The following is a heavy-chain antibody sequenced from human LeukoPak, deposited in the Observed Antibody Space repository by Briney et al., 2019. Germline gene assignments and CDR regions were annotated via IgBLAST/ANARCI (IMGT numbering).Heavy chain of an antibody. CDR1: GGSISSYY. CDR2: IYYTGST. D-gene: IGHD2-2*01. CDR3: AREHCSTTTCYFDC. Sequence: SETLSLTCTVSGGSISSYYWSWIRQPPGKGLEWIGYIYYTGSTNYNPSLKSRVTISVHTSKNQFSLKLSSVTAADTAVYYCAREHCSTTTCYFDCWGQGTLVTVSS. J-gene: IGHJ4*02. V-gene: IGHV4-59*01.